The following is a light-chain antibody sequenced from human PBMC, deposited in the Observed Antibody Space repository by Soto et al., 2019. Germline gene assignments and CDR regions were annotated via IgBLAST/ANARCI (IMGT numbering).Light chain of an antibody. CDR1: SSDVGSYNL. J-gene: IGLJ2*01. CDR2: EGS. CDR3: CSYAGSSTDGVL. Sequence: QSALTQPASVSGSPGQSITISCTGTSSDVGSYNLVSWYQQHPGKAPKLMIYEGSKRPSGVSNRFSGSKSGNTASLTISGLQAEDEADYYCCSYAGSSTDGVLFGGGTKLTVL. V-gene: IGLV2-23*01.